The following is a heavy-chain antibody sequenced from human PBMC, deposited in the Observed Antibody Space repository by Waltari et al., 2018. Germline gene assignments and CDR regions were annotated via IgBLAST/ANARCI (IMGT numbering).Heavy chain of an antibody. CDR3: AREDWNYGRIPDS. J-gene: IGHJ4*02. V-gene: IGHV3-33*01. Sequence: QVQLVESGGGVVQPGTSLRLSCAASGFTFRTHAMHGVRQAPGKGLEWVEIIYSDGSAEDYADSVKGRFTISRDNSGNTRYLQLNNLRAEDTAVYHCAREDWNYGRIPDSWGQGTLVTVSS. CDR1: GFTFRTHA. CDR2: IYSDGSAE. D-gene: IGHD1-7*01.